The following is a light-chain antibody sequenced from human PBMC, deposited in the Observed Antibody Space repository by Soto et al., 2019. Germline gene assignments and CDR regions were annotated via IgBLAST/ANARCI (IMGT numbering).Light chain of an antibody. V-gene: IGLV1-44*01. Sequence: QSVLTQSPSASGTPGQRVSISCFGSTSNIGGKTVNWYQQLPGTAPKVVICSDNQRPSGVPDRFSGSKSGTSASLAISGLQSDDEADYYCSSWDDRIKGWLFGGGTKLTVL. J-gene: IGLJ3*02. CDR1: TSNIGGKT. CDR3: SSWDDRIKGWL. CDR2: SDN.